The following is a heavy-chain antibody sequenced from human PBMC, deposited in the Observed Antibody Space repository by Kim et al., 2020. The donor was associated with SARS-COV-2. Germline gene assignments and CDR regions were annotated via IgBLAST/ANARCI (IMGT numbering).Heavy chain of an antibody. J-gene: IGHJ6*01. CDR2: ITWNGDTR. Sequence: GGSLRLSCAVSGFTFGDYAMHWVRQAPGKGLEWVSGITWNGDTRGYANSVKGRFSISRDNAKNTLFLHLNNLKTEDTAIYFCAKGGSGTYY. CDR3: AKGGSGTYY. V-gene: IGHV3-9*01. CDR1: GFTFGDYA. D-gene: IGHD3-10*01.